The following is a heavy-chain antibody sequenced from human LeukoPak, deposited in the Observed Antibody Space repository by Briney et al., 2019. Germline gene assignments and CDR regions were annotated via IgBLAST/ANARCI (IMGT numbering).Heavy chain of an antibody. CDR3: AGGRSSSWYSFPDY. Sequence: PSETLTLTCTVSGGSISTYYWSWIRQPPGKGLEWIGYIYYSGSTNFNPSLTSRVTMSVDTSKNQFSLRLSAVTAADTAVYYCAGGRSSSWYSFPDYWGQGTLVTVSS. V-gene: IGHV4-59*01. CDR1: GGSISTYY. J-gene: IGHJ4*02. CDR2: IYYSGST. D-gene: IGHD6-13*01.